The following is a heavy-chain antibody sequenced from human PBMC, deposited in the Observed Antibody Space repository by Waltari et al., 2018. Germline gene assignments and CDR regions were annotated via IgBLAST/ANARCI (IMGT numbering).Heavy chain of an antibody. CDR1: GFTFNTFA. CDR2: ITSNGDNT. CDR3: AKDNKRGIYNYYHGMDV. D-gene: IGHD1-26*01. V-gene: IGHV3-23*01. J-gene: IGHJ6*02. Sequence: EVQLSESGGGLVQPGGSLRLSCAASGFTFNTFAMSWVRQAPGKGLEWVSGITSNGDNTYYADSVQGRFTISRDNFDSTVYLQMNSLRAEDTAIYYCAKDNKRGIYNYYHGMDVWGQGTTVIVSS.